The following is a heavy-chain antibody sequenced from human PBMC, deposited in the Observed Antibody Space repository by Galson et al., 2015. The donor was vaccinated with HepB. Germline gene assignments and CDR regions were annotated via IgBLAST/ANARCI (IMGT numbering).Heavy chain of an antibody. V-gene: IGHV3-48*02. Sequence: SLRLSCAVSGFTFSDYVMNWFRQAPGKGLEWISCINTVTNEIHYANSVVGRFTIYSDNGKDSLFLQMNSLRDEDTAVYYCASYRQQRVFDYWGRGTLVTVSS. CDR3: ASYRQQRVFDY. CDR2: INTVTNEI. D-gene: IGHD6-13*01. CDR1: GFTFSDYV. J-gene: IGHJ4*02.